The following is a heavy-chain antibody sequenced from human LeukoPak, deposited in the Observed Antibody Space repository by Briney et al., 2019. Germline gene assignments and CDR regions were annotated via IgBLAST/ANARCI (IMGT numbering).Heavy chain of an antibody. CDR2: IYPGDSET. Sequence: GESLKISCKASGYSFTTYWIGWLRQMPGKGLEWMGVIYPGDSETIYSPSFQGQVTISADKSISTAYLQWSSLKASDTAMYYCARRFTLHYYYGSGNNWFDPWGQGTLVTVSS. D-gene: IGHD3-10*01. CDR3: ARRFTLHYYYGSGNNWFDP. J-gene: IGHJ5*02. V-gene: IGHV5-51*01. CDR1: GYSFTTYW.